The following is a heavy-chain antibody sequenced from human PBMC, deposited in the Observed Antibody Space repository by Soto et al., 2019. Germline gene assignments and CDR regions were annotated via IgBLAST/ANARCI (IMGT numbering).Heavy chain of an antibody. CDR1: GYTFTGYY. D-gene: IGHD3-16*02. V-gene: IGHV1-2*04. CDR2: INPNSGGT. Sequence: ASVKVSCKASGYTFTGYYMHWVRQAPGQGLEWMGWINPNSGGTNYAQKFQGWVTMTRDTSISTAYMELSRLRSDDTAVYYCARDEGDYVWGSYRVSFDYWGQGTLVTVSS. J-gene: IGHJ4*02. CDR3: ARDEGDYVWGSYRVSFDY.